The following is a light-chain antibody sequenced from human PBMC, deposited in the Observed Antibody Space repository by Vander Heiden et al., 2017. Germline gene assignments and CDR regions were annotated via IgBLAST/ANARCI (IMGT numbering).Light chain of an antibody. CDR3: QSADSSGTYVV. Sequence: SYELTQPPSVSVSPGQTARITCSGDALPKQYAYWYQQKPGQAPVLVIYKDSERPSGFPERFSGSSSRTTVTLTISGVQAEDEADYYCQSADSSGTYVVFGGGTKLTVL. J-gene: IGLJ2*01. CDR2: KDS. CDR1: ALPKQY. V-gene: IGLV3-25*03.